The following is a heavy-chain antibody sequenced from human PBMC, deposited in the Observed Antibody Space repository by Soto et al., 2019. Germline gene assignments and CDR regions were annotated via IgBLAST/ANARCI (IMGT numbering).Heavy chain of an antibody. CDR2: ISDGGERT. Sequence: EVVLLESGGDSVQPGGSLRLSCVGSGYTFSDYVMSWVRQVPGKGLEWVSSISDGGERTDYRDSVRGRFTISRDNARFTLHLQMNSLRVDDTATYFCARDRSTDFGLDVWGQGTTVTVSS. CDR1: GYTFSDYV. V-gene: IGHV3-23*01. CDR3: ARDRSTDFGLDV. D-gene: IGHD3-3*01. J-gene: IGHJ6*02.